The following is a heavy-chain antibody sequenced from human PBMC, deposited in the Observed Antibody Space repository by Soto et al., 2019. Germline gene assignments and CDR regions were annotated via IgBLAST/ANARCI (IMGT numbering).Heavy chain of an antibody. CDR1: GYSFTSYW. V-gene: IGHV5-10-1*01. Sequence: GESLKISCKGSGYSFTSYWISWVRQMPGKGLEWMGRTDPSDSYTNYSPSFQGHVTISADKSISTAYLQWSSLKASDTAMYYCARQAPQGYSGYDSASYGMDVWGQGTTVTVSS. D-gene: IGHD5-12*01. CDR3: ARQAPQGYSGYDSASYGMDV. J-gene: IGHJ6*02. CDR2: TDPSDSYT.